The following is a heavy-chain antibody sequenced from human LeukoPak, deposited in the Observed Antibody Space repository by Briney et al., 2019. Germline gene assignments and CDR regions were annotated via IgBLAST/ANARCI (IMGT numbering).Heavy chain of an antibody. CDR3: ANVNTVTTAYFDY. J-gene: IGHJ4*02. D-gene: IGHD4-11*01. Sequence: SETLSLTCAVSSSSFSTSYRWGWIRQPPGKGLEWIGTFYHPGNTYYNPSLKSRVTISVDPSKNQCSLNLTSVTAADTAVYYCANVNTVTTAYFDYWGQGTLVTVSS. CDR2: FYHPGNT. CDR1: SSSFSTSYR. V-gene: IGHV4-38-2*01.